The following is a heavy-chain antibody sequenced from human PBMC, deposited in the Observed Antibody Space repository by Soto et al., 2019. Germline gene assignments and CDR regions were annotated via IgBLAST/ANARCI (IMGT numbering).Heavy chain of an antibody. CDR2: ISAYNGNT. CDR1: GYTFTSYG. Sequence: ASVKVSCKASGYTFTSYGISWVRQAPGQGLEWMGWISAYNGNTNYAQKLQGRVTMTTDTSTSTAYMDLRSLRSDDTAVYYCARHKALGYCSGGSCYSGRNAGGDAFDIWGQGTMVTVSS. D-gene: IGHD2-15*01. CDR3: ARHKALGYCSGGSCYSGRNAGGDAFDI. V-gene: IGHV1-18*01. J-gene: IGHJ3*02.